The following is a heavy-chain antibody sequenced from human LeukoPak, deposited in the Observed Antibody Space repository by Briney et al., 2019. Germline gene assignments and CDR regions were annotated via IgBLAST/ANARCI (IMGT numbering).Heavy chain of an antibody. CDR1: GFTFSSYD. Sequence: GGSLRLSCAASGFTFSSYDMHWVRQATGKGLHWVSAIGTAGDTYYPGSVKGRFTISRENAKNSLYLQMNSLRAGDTAVYYFQRKHFIRYFDWLLSPGTFDIWGQGTMVTVSS. V-gene: IGHV3-13*01. D-gene: IGHD3-9*01. CDR2: IGTAGDT. CDR3: QRKHFIRYFDWLLSPGTFDI. J-gene: IGHJ3*02.